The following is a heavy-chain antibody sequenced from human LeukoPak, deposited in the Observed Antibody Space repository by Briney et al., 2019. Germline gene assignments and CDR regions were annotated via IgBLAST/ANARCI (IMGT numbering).Heavy chain of an antibody. D-gene: IGHD3-10*01. CDR3: ARLVPAASPMVRGVFDY. V-gene: IGHV4-59*08. J-gene: IGHJ4*02. CDR1: GGSISSYY. Sequence: PSETLSLTCTVSGGSISSYYWSWIRQPPGKGLEWIGYIYYSGSTNYNPSLKSRVTISVDTSKNKFSLKLSSVTAADTAVYYCARLVPAASPMVRGVFDYWGQGTLVTVSS. CDR2: IYYSGST.